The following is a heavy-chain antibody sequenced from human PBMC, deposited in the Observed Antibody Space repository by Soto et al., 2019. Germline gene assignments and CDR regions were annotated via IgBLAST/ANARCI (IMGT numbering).Heavy chain of an antibody. V-gene: IGHV3-23*01. CDR3: AKTPGVITVITYFDP. CDR1: GFTFNKYA. D-gene: IGHD3-16*01. CDR2: ISGSGAST. Sequence: PGGSLRLSCVASGFTFNKYALAWVRQAPGKGLEWVSAISGSGASTYDADSVKGRFTISRDNSNNTLYLQMNSLRAEDTAVYYCAKTPGVITVITYFDPWGQGTTVTV. J-gene: IGHJ4*02.